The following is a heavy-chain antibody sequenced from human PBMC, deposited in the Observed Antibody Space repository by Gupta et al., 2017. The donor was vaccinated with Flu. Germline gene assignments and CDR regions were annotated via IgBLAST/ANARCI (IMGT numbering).Heavy chain of an antibody. CDR2: ISSSGGRT. V-gene: IGHV3-23*01. CDR1: GFTFSTYV. CDR3: AKDGQRAEVGDLEF. Sequence: EVQLLESGGGLVQPGGSLRLSCAASGFTFSTYVISWVRQAPGKGLEWVSIISSSGGRTYYAESVKGRVTISRDNSKNTVYLEMDSLRAEDTAAYFCAKDGQRAEVGDLEFLGQGTLVTVSP. D-gene: IGHD1-26*01. J-gene: IGHJ4*02.